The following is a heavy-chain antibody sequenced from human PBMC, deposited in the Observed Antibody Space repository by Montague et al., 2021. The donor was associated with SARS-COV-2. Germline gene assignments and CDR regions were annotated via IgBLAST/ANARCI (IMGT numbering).Heavy chain of an antibody. D-gene: IGHD2-15*01. CDR3: ASLGYCSCGRCYFGDY. CDR2: ISGSGGNS. V-gene: IGHV3-23*01. CDR1: GFTFSSYA. Sequence: SLRLSCAASGFTFSSYAMSWVRQAPGKGLEWVSGISGSGGNSYYADSEKRRFTISRDNSKNTLYLQMNILRAEDTAVYYCASLGYCSCGRCYFGDYWGQGTLVTVSS. J-gene: IGHJ4*02.